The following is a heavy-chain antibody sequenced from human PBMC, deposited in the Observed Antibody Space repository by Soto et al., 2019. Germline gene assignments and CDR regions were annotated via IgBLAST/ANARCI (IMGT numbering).Heavy chain of an antibody. Sequence: PSETLSLTCTVSGDSISSYYWSWIRQPPGKGLEWIGYIYYSGSTSYKSSLESRVSMSVDTSKNQFSLKLSSVTAADTAVYYCARVKWDQLYYFDYWGQGALVTSPQ. CDR1: GDSISSYY. V-gene: IGHV4-59*01. CDR3: ARVKWDQLYYFDY. D-gene: IGHD2-2*01. CDR2: IYYSGST. J-gene: IGHJ4*02.